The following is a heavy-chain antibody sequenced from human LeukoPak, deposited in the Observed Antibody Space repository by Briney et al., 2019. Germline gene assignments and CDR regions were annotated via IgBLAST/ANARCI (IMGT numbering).Heavy chain of an antibody. CDR3: ARLDYGDPRAPFDY. J-gene: IGHJ4*02. CDR2: LYHSDSA. D-gene: IGHD4-17*01. V-gene: IGHV4-38-2*01. Sequence: SETLSLTCAVSGYSISNGYYWVWIRQPPGRGLEWIGSLYHSDSAYYNTSLRSRVSMSVDTSKNQFSLTLSFVTAADTAVYYCARLDYGDPRAPFDYWGQGTLVTVSS. CDR1: GYSISNGYY.